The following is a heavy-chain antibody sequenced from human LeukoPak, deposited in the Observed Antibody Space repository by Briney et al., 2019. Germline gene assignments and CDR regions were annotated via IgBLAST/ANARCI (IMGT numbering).Heavy chain of an antibody. Sequence: SETLSLTCTVSGGSISSHYWSWIRQPPGKGLEWIGYIYYSGSTNYNPSLKSRVTISVDTSKNQFSLKLSSVTAADTAVYYCARAYYYDSSGDAFDIWGQGTMVTVSS. D-gene: IGHD3-22*01. V-gene: IGHV4-59*11. CDR2: IYYSGST. CDR1: GGSISSHY. CDR3: ARAYYYDSSGDAFDI. J-gene: IGHJ3*02.